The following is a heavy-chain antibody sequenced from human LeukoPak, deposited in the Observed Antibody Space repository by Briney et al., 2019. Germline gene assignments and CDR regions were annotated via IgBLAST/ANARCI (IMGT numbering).Heavy chain of an antibody. D-gene: IGHD2-2*01. CDR2: VSGSGGST. CDR1: GFTFSSYA. J-gene: IGHJ4*02. V-gene: IGHV3-23*01. CDR3: AKVTGRDSTGFDY. Sequence: PGGSLRLSCAASGFTFSSYAMSWVRQAPGKGLEWVSAVSGSGGSTYYADSVKGRFTISRDNSKNTLYLQMNSLRAEDTAVYYCAKVTGRDSTGFDYWGQGTLVTVSS.